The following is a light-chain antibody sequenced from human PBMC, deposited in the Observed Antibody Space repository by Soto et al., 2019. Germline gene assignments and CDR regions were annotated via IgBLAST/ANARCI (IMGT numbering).Light chain of an antibody. J-gene: IGKJ1*01. Sequence: EIFWTPSPCTLSLSAGERAPLSCRASQNVNSNHIAWYQQKPGQAPRLLIYGPSSRATGIPERFSGSGSGTDFTLTISRLEPEDFAVYFCHQFGSSPQTFGHGTKVDI. CDR3: HQFGSSPQT. CDR2: GPS. V-gene: IGKV3-20*01. CDR1: QNVNSNH.